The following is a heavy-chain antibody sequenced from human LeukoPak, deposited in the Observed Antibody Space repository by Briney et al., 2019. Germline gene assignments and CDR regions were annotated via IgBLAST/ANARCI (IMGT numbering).Heavy chain of an antibody. CDR3: ARQGQWLVY. D-gene: IGHD6-19*01. Sequence: PSQTLSLTCTVSGGSISSGSYYWSWIRQPAGKGLEWIGRIYTSGSTNYNPSLKSRVTISVDTSKNQFSLKLSSVTAADTAVYYCARQGQWLVYWGQGTLVTVSS. CDR1: GGSISSGSYY. J-gene: IGHJ4*02. V-gene: IGHV4-61*02. CDR2: IYTSGST.